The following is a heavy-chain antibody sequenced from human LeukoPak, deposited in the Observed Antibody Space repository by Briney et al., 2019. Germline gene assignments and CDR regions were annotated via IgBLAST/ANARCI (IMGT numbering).Heavy chain of an antibody. V-gene: IGHV1-18*01. D-gene: IGHD3-9*01. CDR1: GYAFTSYG. CDR2: ISAYKGNT. CDR3: ARVNKYDILSSFDY. Sequence: ASVKVSCKASGYAFTSYGISWVRQAPGQGLEWMGWISAYKGNTNYAQNLQGRVTMTTDTSTSTAYMELRSLRSDDTAVYYCARVNKYDILSSFDYWGQGTLVTVSS. J-gene: IGHJ4*02.